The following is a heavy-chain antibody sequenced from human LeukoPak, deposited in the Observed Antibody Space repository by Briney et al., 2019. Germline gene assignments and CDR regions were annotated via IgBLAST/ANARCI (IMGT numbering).Heavy chain of an antibody. CDR1: GFTFSTYG. CDR2: IWYDGSNK. D-gene: IGHD1-1*01. Sequence: GGSLRLSCAASGFTFSTYGMHWVRQAPGKGLEWVAVIWYDGSNKYCADSVKGRFTISRDNSKNTLYLQMNSLRAEDTAVYYCAKEYRNYYYYMDVWGKGTTVTVSS. J-gene: IGHJ6*03. V-gene: IGHV3-33*06. CDR3: AKEYRNYYYYMDV.